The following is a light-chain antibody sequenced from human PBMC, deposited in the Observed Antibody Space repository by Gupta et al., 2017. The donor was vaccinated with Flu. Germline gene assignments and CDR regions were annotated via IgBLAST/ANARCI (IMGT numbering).Light chain of an antibody. Sequence: EIVMTQSPATLSVSPGERVTLSCRASQSVSSDLAWYHQKPGQAPRLLIYGASTRATGIPARFSGSGSGTEFTLTISSLQSEDFAVYYWQQYNNWPPITFGQGTRLEIK. CDR3: QQYNNWPPIT. CDR1: QSVSSD. CDR2: GAS. J-gene: IGKJ5*01. V-gene: IGKV3-15*01.